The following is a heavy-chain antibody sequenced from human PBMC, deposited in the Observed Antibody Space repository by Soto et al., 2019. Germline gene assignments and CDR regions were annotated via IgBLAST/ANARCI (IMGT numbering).Heavy chain of an antibody. CDR2: IYTSAST. V-gene: IGHV4-4*07. CDR3: ARDSYYYDSSGYYYVWYFDL. Sequence: PSETLSLTCTVSGGSISSYYWSWIRQPAGKGLEWIGRIYTSASTNYNPSLKSRVTMSVDTSKNQFSLKLSSVTAADTAVYYCARDSYYYDSSGYYYVWYFDLWGRGTLVTVST. D-gene: IGHD3-22*01. CDR1: GGSISSYY. J-gene: IGHJ2*01.